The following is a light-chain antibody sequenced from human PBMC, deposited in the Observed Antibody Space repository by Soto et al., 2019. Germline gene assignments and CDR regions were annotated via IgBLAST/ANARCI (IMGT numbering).Light chain of an antibody. J-gene: IGKJ2*01. Sequence: EIWLTQSPATLSLSPGERVTLSCRASQSVDTYLAWYQQKTGQAPRLLIYDASNRATGIPARFSGSGSETDFTLTISSLEPEDFALYYCQERSNWPPRYTFGQGTRLEIK. V-gene: IGKV3-11*01. CDR2: DAS. CDR3: QERSNWPPRYT. CDR1: QSVDTY.